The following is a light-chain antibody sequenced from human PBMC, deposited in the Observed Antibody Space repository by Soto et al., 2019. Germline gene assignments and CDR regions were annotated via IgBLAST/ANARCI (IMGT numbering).Light chain of an antibody. CDR1: DDIINS. Sequence: DIQATQSPSSLSASVGDRVTITCQASDDIINSLNWYQQKPGKAPKLLIHDASILQTGVPSRFSGSGSGTDFTFTITSLQPEDIATYYCQQYDILPITFGGGTKVDIK. CDR2: DAS. J-gene: IGKJ4*01. V-gene: IGKV1-33*01. CDR3: QQYDILPIT.